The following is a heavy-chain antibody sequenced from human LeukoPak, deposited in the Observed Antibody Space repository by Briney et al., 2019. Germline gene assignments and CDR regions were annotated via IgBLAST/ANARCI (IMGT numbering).Heavy chain of an antibody. CDR1: GFTFSSYA. CDR3: AKDPYSSGPYNWFDP. Sequence: PGGSLRLSCAASGFTFSSYAMSWVRQAPGKGLEWVSAISGSGGSTYYADSVKGRFTISRDNSKNTLYLQMNSLGAEDTAVYYCAKDPYSSGPYNWFDPWGQGTLVTVSS. V-gene: IGHV3-23*01. D-gene: IGHD6-19*01. J-gene: IGHJ5*02. CDR2: ISGSGGST.